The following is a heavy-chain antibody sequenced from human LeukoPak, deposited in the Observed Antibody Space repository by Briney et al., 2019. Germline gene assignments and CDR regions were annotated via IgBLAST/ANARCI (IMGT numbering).Heavy chain of an antibody. V-gene: IGHV3-30*18. CDR1: GFTFSSYS. Sequence: GGSLRLSCAASGFTFSSYSMNWVRQAPGKGLEWVAVISYDGSNKYYADSVKGRFTISRDNSKNTLYLQMNSLRAEDTAVYYCAKLTYYDILTGYPSDYWGQGTLVTVSS. D-gene: IGHD3-9*01. CDR2: ISYDGSNK. CDR3: AKLTYYDILTGYPSDY. J-gene: IGHJ4*02.